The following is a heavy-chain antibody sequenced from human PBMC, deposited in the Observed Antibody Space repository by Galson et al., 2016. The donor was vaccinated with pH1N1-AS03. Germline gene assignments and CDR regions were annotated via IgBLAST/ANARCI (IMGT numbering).Heavy chain of an antibody. D-gene: IGHD5-18*01. CDR1: GFTFGDYA. CDR2: IRSKSYGGTT. V-gene: IGHV3-49*03. CDR3: SSYGGYPDY. J-gene: IGHJ4*02. Sequence: SLRLSCAASGFTFGDYAMSWFRQAPGKGLEWVGFIRSKSYGGTTEYAASVKGRFSISGDDSDSIVYLQMNGLKIEDTAVYYCSSYGGYPDYWGQGTLVTVSS.